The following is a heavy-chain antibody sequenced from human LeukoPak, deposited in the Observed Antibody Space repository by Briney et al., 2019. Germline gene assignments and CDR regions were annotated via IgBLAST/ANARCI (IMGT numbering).Heavy chain of an antibody. J-gene: IGHJ4*02. CDR2: ISSDGREE. Sequence: GRSLRPSCAASGFTFSIYGMHWVRQAPGKGLEWVAVISSDGREEDYADSVRGRFTISRDNSRDTLYLQMSSLRPEDAAVYYCRAATKNRGYYFDYWGQGTLVTVSS. CDR1: GFTFSIYG. D-gene: IGHD1-14*01. V-gene: IGHV3-30*03. CDR3: RAATKNRGYYFDY.